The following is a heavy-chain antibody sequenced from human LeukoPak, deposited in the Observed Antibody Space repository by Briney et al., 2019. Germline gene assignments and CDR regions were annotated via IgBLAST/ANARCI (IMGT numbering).Heavy chain of an antibody. CDR1: GFTFSSDS. J-gene: IGHJ4*02. Sequence: GGSLRLSCAASGFTFSSDSMNWVRQAPGKGLELVSSISSSSSYIYYADSVKDRFTISRDNAKNSLYLQMNSLRAEDTAVYYCARAYYYDSSGYYYAFLSDGLAYWGQGTLVTVSS. D-gene: IGHD3-22*01. CDR2: ISSSSSYI. V-gene: IGHV3-21*01. CDR3: ARAYYYDSSGYYYAFLSDGLAY.